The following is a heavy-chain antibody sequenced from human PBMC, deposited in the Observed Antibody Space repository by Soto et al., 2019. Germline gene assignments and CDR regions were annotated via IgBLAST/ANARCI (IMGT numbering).Heavy chain of an antibody. V-gene: IGHV3-23*01. CDR3: AKSYTSYGDFDY. CDR1: GFTFSSYA. J-gene: IGHJ4*02. CDR2: IGGSGGST. D-gene: IGHD4-17*01. Sequence: GGSLRLSCAASGFTFSSYAISWVRQAPGKGLEWYSAIGGSGGSTYYADCVKGRLNIARDNSKNTLYLQMNSLRAEDTAVYYCAKSYTSYGDFDYWGQGT.